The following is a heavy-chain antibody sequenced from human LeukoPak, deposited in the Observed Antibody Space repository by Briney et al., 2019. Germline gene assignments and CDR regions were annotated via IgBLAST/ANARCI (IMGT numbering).Heavy chain of an antibody. CDR1: GLTFSSYW. CDR3: ARDHRYCGDTTCYYYFDS. D-gene: IGHD2-21*01. V-gene: IGHV3-7*05. CDR2: IKQDGSEK. Sequence: GGSLRLSCAASGLTFSSYWMSWVRQAPGRGLEWVANIKQDGSEKYYVDSVKGRFTISRDNAKNSLYLQMNSLRAEDTAVYYCARDHRYCGDTTCYYYFDSWGQGTLVTVSS. J-gene: IGHJ4*02.